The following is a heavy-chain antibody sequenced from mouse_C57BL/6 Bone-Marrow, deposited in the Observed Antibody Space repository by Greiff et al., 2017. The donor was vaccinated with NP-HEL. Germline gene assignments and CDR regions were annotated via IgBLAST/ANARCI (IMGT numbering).Heavy chain of an antibody. CDR1: GFTFKDDY. V-gene: IGHV14-4*01. CDR3: TTGYGSSLGAKDY. CDR2: IDPENGDT. J-gene: IGHJ4*01. D-gene: IGHD1-1*01. Sequence: VQLQQSGAELVRPGASVKLSCTASGFTFKDDYMHWVKQRPEQGLEWIGWIDPENGDTEYASKFQGKATITADPSSNTAYLQLSSLTSEDTAVYYCTTGYGSSLGAKDYWGQGTSVTVSS.